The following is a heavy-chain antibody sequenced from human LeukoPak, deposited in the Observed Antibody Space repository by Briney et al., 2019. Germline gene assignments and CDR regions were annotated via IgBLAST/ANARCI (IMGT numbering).Heavy chain of an antibody. CDR1: GFSFKDAW. D-gene: IGHD6-19*01. J-gene: IGHJ4*02. V-gene: IGHV3-69-1*01. Sequence: GGSLRLSCAASGFSFKDAWMSWVRQAPGKGLEWVSLIGSSGYIYYADSVKGRFTISRDNAKNSLFLQMNSLTAEDTAVYYCARDAAGWSRDYWGQGTLVTVSS. CDR3: ARDAAGWSRDY. CDR2: IGSSGYI.